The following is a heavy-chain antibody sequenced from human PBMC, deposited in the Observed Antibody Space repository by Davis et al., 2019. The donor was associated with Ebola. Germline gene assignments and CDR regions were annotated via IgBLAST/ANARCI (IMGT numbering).Heavy chain of an antibody. J-gene: IGHJ4*02. CDR3: AKSRIAAAVLQHFDY. V-gene: IGHV1-8*01. D-gene: IGHD6-13*01. CDR2: MNPNSGNT. Sequence: ASVKVSCKASGYTFTSYDINWVRQATGQGLEWMGWMNPNSGNTGYAQKFQGRVTMTRNTSISTAYMELSSLRSEDTAVYYCAKSRIAAAVLQHFDYWGQGTLVTVSS. CDR1: GYTFTSYD.